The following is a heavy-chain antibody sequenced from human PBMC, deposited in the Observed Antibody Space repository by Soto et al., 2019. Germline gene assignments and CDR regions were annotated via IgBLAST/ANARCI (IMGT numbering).Heavy chain of an antibody. V-gene: IGHV1-3*01. CDR2: INAGNGNT. CDR1: GYTFTSYA. J-gene: IGHJ6*02. D-gene: IGHD3-22*01. CDR3: AISYYYDSSGYSSLYYYYGMDV. Sequence: QVQLVQSGAEVKKPGASVKVSCKASGYTFTSYAMHWVRQAPGQRLEWMGWINAGNGNTKYSQMFQGRVTITRDTSASTAYMELSSIRSEDTAVYYCAISYYYDSSGYSSLYYYYGMDVWGQGTTVTVSS.